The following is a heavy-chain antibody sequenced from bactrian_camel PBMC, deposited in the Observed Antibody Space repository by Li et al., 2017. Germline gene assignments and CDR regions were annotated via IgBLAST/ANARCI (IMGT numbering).Heavy chain of an antibody. D-gene: IGHD5*01. CDR2: IDTKGTVI. V-gene: IGHV3S6*01. CDR3: TNGTFGAGFAL. J-gene: IGHJ4*01. Sequence: HVQLVESGGSLVQPGGSLRLSCVASRFSFSNYYMSWVRQAPGKRREGVVAIDTKGTVIYGDSEKGRFTISLDSARNILYLQMDNLKPEDTALYYCTNGTFGAGFALWGQGTQVTVS. CDR1: RFSFSNYY.